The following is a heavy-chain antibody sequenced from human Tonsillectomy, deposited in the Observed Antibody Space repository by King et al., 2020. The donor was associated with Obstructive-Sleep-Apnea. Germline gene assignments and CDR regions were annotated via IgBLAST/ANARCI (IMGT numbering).Heavy chain of an antibody. V-gene: IGHV3-30*18. CDR2: ISYDGSNK. Sequence: VQLVESGGGVVQPGRSLRLSCAASGFTFSSYGMHWVRQAPGKGLEWVAVISYDGSNKYYADSVKGRFTISRDNSKNTLYLQMNSLRAEDTAVYYGAKEHHAYITAAGTLDYWGQGTLVTVSS. D-gene: IGHD6-13*01. J-gene: IGHJ4*02. CDR1: GFTFSSYG. CDR3: AKEHHAYITAAGTLDY.